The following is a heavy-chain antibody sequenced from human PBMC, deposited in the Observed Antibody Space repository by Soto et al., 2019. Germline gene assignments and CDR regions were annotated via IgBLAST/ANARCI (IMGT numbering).Heavy chain of an antibody. CDR1: GFTFSSYS. Sequence: LRLSCAASGFTFSSYSMSWVRQAPGKGLEWVSSISSSSSYIYYADSVKGRFTISRDNAKNSLYLQMNSLRAEDTAVYYCARDSYYDFWSGYSYYGMDVWGQGTTVTVS. D-gene: IGHD3-3*01. J-gene: IGHJ6*02. V-gene: IGHV3-21*01. CDR3: ARDSYYDFWSGYSYYGMDV. CDR2: ISSSSSYI.